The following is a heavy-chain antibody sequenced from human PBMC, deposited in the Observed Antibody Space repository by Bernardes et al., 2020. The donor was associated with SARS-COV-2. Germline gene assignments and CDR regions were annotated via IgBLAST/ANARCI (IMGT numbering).Heavy chain of an antibody. CDR1: GFTFSDYA. CDR3: AKRGPNNYYAMDV. CDR2: ISGSGGDT. J-gene: IGHJ6*02. Sequence: GGSLRLSCAASGFTFSDYAMHWVRQAPGKGLEWVSGISGSGGDTYYADSVKGRFTISRDYSKNTLYLQVNSLRPEDTALYYCAKRGPNNYYAMDVWGQGTTVTVSS. V-gene: IGHV3-23*01.